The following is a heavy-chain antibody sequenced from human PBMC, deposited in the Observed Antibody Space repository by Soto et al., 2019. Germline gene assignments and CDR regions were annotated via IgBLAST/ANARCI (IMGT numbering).Heavy chain of an antibody. D-gene: IGHD4-17*01. Sequence: SVKVSCKASGGTFSRYAISWVRQAPGQGLEWMGGIIPIFGTANYAQKFQGRVTITADESTSTAYMERSSLRSEDTAVYYCARGSYFMTTVTNSYYYYGMDVCGQGTTVTVSS. CDR3: ARGSYFMTTVTNSYYYYGMDV. J-gene: IGHJ6*02. CDR1: GGTFSRYA. V-gene: IGHV1-69*13. CDR2: IIPIFGTA.